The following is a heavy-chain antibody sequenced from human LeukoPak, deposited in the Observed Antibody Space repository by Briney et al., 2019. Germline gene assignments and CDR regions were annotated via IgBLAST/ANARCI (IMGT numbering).Heavy chain of an antibody. Sequence: PGGSLRLSCAASGFTFSSYAMSWVRQAPGKGLEWVSAISGSGGSTYYADSVKGRFTISRDNSKNTLYLQMNSLRAEDTAVYYCAKDRRPTRRITIFGVVAVAGTDWDYWGQGTLVTVSS. J-gene: IGHJ4*02. CDR2: ISGSGGST. CDR3: AKDRRPTRRITIFGVVAVAGTDWDY. D-gene: IGHD3-3*01. V-gene: IGHV3-23*01. CDR1: GFTFSSYA.